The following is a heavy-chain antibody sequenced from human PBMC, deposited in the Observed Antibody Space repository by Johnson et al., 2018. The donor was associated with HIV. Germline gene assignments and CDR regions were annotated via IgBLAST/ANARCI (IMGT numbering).Heavy chain of an antibody. D-gene: IGHD3-16*01. Sequence: VQLVESGGGVVQPGRSLRLSCASSGFTFSSYAMHWVRQAPGKGLVWVSRVNNDGGDTIYADSVKGRFTISRDNAKNTLYLQMNSLRAEDTAVYYCASLGLDLLVKAPLSVVFDAFDIWGQGTMVTVSS. CDR1: GFTFSSYA. CDR3: ASLGLDLLVKAPLSVVFDAFDI. CDR2: VNNDGGDT. J-gene: IGHJ3*02. V-gene: IGHV3-74*02.